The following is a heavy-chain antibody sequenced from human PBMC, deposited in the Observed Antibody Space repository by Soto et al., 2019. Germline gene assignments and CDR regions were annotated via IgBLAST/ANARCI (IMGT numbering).Heavy chain of an antibody. CDR3: ARQDYYDSSGYDFDY. CDR1: GYSLTTHW. CDR2: IDPSDSYT. V-gene: IGHV5-10-1*01. D-gene: IGHD3-22*01. Sequence: GESLKISCEGSGYSLTTHWINWVRQMPGKGLEWMGRIDPSDSYTNYSPSFQGHVTISADKSISTAYLQWSSLKASDTAMYYCARQDYYDSSGYDFDYWGQGTLVTVSS. J-gene: IGHJ4*02.